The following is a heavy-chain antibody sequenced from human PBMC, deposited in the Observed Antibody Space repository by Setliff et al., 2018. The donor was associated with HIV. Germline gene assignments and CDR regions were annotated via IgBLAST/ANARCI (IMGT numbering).Heavy chain of an antibody. Sequence: SETLSLTCTLSGGSVSSSGYYWGWLRQPPGRGPEWIGSVYYTGSTYYSLSLNSRATISVDTSKNQFSLKLSSVTAADTAVYYCARGGYIAARFYYFDYWGQGLLVTVSS. D-gene: IGHD6-6*01. CDR3: ARGGYIAARFYYFDY. J-gene: IGHJ4*02. V-gene: IGHV4-39*07. CDR1: GGSVSSSGYY. CDR2: VYYTGST.